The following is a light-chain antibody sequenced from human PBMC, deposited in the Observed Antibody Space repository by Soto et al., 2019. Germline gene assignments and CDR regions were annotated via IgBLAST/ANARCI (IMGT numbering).Light chain of an antibody. CDR3: CASADTSYV. V-gene: IGLV2-11*01. Sequence: ALTQPRSVSGSPGQSVTISCTGTSSDVGSYKDVSWYQHHPGKVPKLMIYDVSERPSGVPDRFSGSKSGNTASLTISGLQAEDEANYYCCASADTSYVFGTGTKVTVL. CDR1: SSDVGSYKD. CDR2: DVS. J-gene: IGLJ1*01.